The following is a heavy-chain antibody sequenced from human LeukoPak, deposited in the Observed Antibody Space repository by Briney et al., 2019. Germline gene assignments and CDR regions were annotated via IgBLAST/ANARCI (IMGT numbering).Heavy chain of an antibody. CDR3: ARALPYGGYYYMDV. Sequence: SETLSLTCTVSGGSISSYYWSWIRQPPGKGLEWIGYIYYSGSTNYNPSLKSRVTISVDTSKNQFSLKLSSVAAADTAVYYCARALPYGGYYYMDVWGKGTTVTVSS. J-gene: IGHJ6*03. CDR1: GGSISSYY. D-gene: IGHD4-17*01. V-gene: IGHV4-59*01. CDR2: IYYSGST.